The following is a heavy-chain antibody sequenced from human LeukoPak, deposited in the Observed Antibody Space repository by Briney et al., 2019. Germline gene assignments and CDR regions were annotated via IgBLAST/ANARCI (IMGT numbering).Heavy chain of an antibody. J-gene: IGHJ5*02. CDR3: ATLPDVEYSSFRGWFDP. Sequence: PGGSLRLSCAASGFTFSDYYMSWIRQAPGKGLEWVSYISSSGSTIYYADSVKGRFTISRDNAKNSLYLQMNSLRAEDTAVYYCATLPDVEYSSFRGWFDPWGQGTLVTVSS. CDR2: ISSSGSTI. V-gene: IGHV3-11*04. D-gene: IGHD6-6*01. CDR1: GFTFSDYY.